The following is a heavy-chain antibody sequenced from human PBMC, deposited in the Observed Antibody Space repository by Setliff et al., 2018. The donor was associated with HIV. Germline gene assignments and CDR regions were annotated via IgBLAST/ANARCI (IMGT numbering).Heavy chain of an antibody. CDR3: ARARLQGIVTAVGPRDNCLDP. Sequence: ASVKVSCKASGYTFTSYGISWVRQAPGQGLEWMGWISAYNGNTDYAPRLLGRVTMTTDTSTSTAYMGLRSLSSDDTAVYYCARARLQGIVTAVGPRDNCLDPWGQGTRVTVSS. J-gene: IGHJ5*02. CDR2: ISAYNGNT. CDR1: GYTFTSYG. D-gene: IGHD1-26*01. V-gene: IGHV1-18*01.